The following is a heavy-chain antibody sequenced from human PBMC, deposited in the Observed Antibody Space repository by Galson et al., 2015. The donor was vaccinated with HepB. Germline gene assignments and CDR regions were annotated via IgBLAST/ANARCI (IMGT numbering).Heavy chain of an antibody. CDR1: GFTFDDYA. CDR3: LKDNSHYYGSGTHNPYHYMAV. V-gene: IGHV3-9*01. Sequence: SLRLSCAASGFTFDDYAMHWVRQAPGKGLEWVSGIMWNGGSKGYADSVKGRFTISRDNAKNSLYLQMTSLRREDTALYYCLKDNSHYYGSGTHNPYHYMAVWGKGTTVTVSS. J-gene: IGHJ6*03. CDR2: IMWNGGSK. D-gene: IGHD3-10*01.